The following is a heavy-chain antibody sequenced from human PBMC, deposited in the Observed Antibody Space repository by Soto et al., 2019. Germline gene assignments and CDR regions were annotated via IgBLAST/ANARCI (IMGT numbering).Heavy chain of an antibody. Sequence: QLQLQESGPGLVKPSETLSLTCTVSGGSISSSSYYWGWIRQPPGKGLEWIGSIYYSGSTYYNPSLKSRVTISVDTSKNQFSLKLSSVTAADTAVYYCARLILGYCSGGSCYRYYYGMDVWGQGTTVTVSS. CDR2: IYYSGST. V-gene: IGHV4-39*01. J-gene: IGHJ6*02. CDR3: ARLILGYCSGGSCYRYYYGMDV. CDR1: GGSISSSSYY. D-gene: IGHD2-15*01.